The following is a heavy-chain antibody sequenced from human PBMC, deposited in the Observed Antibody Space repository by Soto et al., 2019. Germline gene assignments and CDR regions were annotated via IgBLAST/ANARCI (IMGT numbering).Heavy chain of an antibody. J-gene: IGHJ4*02. Sequence: QAQLVESGGGVVQPGRSLRLSCAANRFTFSSYGIHWVRQAPGTGLEWVAVISYDGGLQHYADSVKGRFTISRDNSKNMVLLQMNSLRAEDSAVYYCVSDRGYGHASVPYSWGQGTLVSVSS. CDR3: VSDRGYGHASVPYS. D-gene: IGHD5-18*01. CDR1: RFTFSSYG. CDR2: ISYDGGLQ. V-gene: IGHV3-30*03.